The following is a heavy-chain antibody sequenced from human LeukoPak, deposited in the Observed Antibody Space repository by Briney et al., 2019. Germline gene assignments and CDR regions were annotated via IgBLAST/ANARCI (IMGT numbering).Heavy chain of an antibody. J-gene: IGHJ5*02. CDR3: ASGDYGNWFDP. V-gene: IGHV3-23*01. D-gene: IGHD4/OR15-4a*01. CDR2: ISGSGGST. CDR1: VLTFSSYA. Sequence: PWGALRLSCAASVLTFSSYAMSWVRQAPGKGLEWVSAISGSGGSTYYADSVKGRFTISRDNSKNTLYLQMNSLRAEDTAVYYCASGDYGNWFDPWGQGTLVTVSS.